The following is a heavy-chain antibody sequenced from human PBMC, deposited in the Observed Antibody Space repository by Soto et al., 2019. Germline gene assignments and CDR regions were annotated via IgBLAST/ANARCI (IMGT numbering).Heavy chain of an antibody. J-gene: IGHJ6*03. Sequence: AGGSLRLSCAASGFTFSSYGMHWVRQAPGKGLEWVAVISYDGSNKYYADSVKGRFTISRDNSKNTLYLQMNSLRAEDTAVYYCAKRGGGVCSGGSCYFDYYYYMDVWGKGTTVTVSS. D-gene: IGHD2-15*01. V-gene: IGHV3-30*18. CDR2: ISYDGSNK. CDR1: GFTFSSYG. CDR3: AKRGGGVCSGGSCYFDYYYYMDV.